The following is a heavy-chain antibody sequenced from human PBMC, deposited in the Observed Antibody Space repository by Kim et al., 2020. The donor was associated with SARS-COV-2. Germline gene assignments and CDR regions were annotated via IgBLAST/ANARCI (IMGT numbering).Heavy chain of an antibody. Sequence: INYADSVKGRFTISRDNSKNTLFLHMNSLRTGDTAVYYCAKGVILTGLLGDWGQGTLVTVAS. CDR2: I. CDR3: AKGVILTGLLGD. V-gene: IGHV3-23*01. D-gene: IGHD3-9*01. J-gene: IGHJ4*02.